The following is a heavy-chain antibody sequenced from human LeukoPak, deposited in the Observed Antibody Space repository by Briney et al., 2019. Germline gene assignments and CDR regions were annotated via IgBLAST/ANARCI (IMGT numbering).Heavy chain of an antibody. Sequence: SQTLSLTCAIAGDSVSSNSAAWNWIRQSPSRGFEWLGRTYYRYKLYNDYAVSVKSRITIDPDTSKNQFSLQLNSVTPDDTAVYYCTRYIRGACDIWGQGTMVTVSS. CDR1: GDSVSSNSAA. CDR3: TRYIRGACDI. CDR2: TYYRYKLYN. J-gene: IGHJ3*02. D-gene: IGHD2-15*01. V-gene: IGHV6-1*01.